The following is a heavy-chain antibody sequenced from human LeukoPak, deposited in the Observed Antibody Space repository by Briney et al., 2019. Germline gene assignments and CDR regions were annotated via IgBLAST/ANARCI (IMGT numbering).Heavy chain of an antibody. V-gene: IGHV3-9*01. CDR2: ISWNSGSI. CDR3: AKALTNFGVVGFDY. Sequence: PGGSLRLSWAASGFTFDDHAKHWVRQAPGKGLEWDSGISWNSGSIGYEHSVKGRFPISRDNAHDVVYLQMNSLRAEDTALYYCAKALTNFGVVGFDYWGQGTLVTVSS. J-gene: IGHJ4*02. CDR1: GFTFDDHA. D-gene: IGHD3-3*01.